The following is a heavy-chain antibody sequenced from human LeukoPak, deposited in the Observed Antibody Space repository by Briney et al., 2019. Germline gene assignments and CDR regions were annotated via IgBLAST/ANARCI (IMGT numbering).Heavy chain of an antibody. D-gene: IGHD3-10*01. CDR3: ARDSSPKLLWFGESLHYYFDY. CDR1: GYTFTTYG. J-gene: IGHJ4*02. Sequence: ASVKVSCKASGYTFTTYGISWVRQAPGQGLEWMGWISAYNGNTNYAQKLQGRVTMTTDTSTSTAYMELRSLRSDDTAVYYCARDSSPKLLWFGESLHYYFDYWGQGTLVTVSS. V-gene: IGHV1-18*01. CDR2: ISAYNGNT.